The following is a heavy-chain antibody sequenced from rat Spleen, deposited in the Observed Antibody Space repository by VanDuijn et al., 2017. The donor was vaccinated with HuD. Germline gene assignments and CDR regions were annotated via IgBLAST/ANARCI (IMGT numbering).Heavy chain of an antibody. V-gene: IGHV5-25*01. CDR2: ISTGGGNT. CDR1: GFTFSDYY. CDR3: ERVNWERDYFDY. Sequence: EVQLVESGGGLVQPGRSMKLSCAASGFTFSDYYMAWVRQAPKKGLEWVASISTGGGNTYYRDSVKGRFTISRDNAKNTLYLQMDSLRAEDTATYYCERVNWERDYFDYWGQGVMVTVSS. D-gene: IGHD5-1*01. J-gene: IGHJ2*01.